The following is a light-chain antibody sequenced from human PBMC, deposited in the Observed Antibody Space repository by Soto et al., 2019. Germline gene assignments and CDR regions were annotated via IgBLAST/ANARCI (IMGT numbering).Light chain of an antibody. CDR3: QQYNSYSEA. CDR1: QTISSW. Sequence: DIQMTQSPSTLSGSVGERVTITCRASQTISSWLAWYQQKPGKAPKPLIYKASTLKSGVPSRFSGSGSGTEFTLTISSLQPDDFATYYCQQYNSYSEAFGQGTKVELK. CDR2: KAS. J-gene: IGKJ1*01. V-gene: IGKV1-5*03.